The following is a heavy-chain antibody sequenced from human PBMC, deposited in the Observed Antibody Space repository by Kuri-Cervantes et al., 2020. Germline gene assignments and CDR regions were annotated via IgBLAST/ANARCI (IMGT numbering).Heavy chain of an antibody. CDR1: GCTFSNYA. CDR2: ISGIDDTT. J-gene: IGHJ4*02. V-gene: IGHV3-23*01. CDR3: GKGRISSPYSVLAF. Sequence: GESLKISCAASGCTFSNYAMHWVRQAPGKGLEWVSTISGIDDTTHYGDSVKGRFTISSNNSKNTLYLQMNTLRAEDAAVNYWGKGRISSPYSVLAFWGQGTPVTVSS. D-gene: IGHD3-22*01.